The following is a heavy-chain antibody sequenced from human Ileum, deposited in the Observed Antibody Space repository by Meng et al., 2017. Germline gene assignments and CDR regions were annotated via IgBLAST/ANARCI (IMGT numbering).Heavy chain of an antibody. Sequence: RLQLMEPAPGLVKLSAPLSSPCTVSGGSNSSNIYFWGWIGQRQGNGLEWIGGFYYSGSTYYKSSLKSRDTISGDTSKNQFSLKLSSVTAADTAVYYCATCIRWRPWFDPWGQGTLVTVSS. CDR3: ATCIRWRPWFDP. J-gene: IGHJ5*02. V-gene: IGHV4-39*06. D-gene: IGHD1-14*01. CDR1: GGSNSSNIYF. CDR2: FYYSGST.